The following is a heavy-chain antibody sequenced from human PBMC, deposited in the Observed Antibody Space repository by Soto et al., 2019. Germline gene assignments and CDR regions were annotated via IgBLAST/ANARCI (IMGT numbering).Heavy chain of an antibody. CDR2: FDPEDGET. D-gene: IGHD3-22*01. CDR3: ATPKAPAAYYYDSSGANSTPLDY. V-gene: IGHV1-24*01. J-gene: IGHJ4*02. Sequence: ASVKVSCKVSGYTLTELSMHWVRQAPGKGLEWMGGFDPEDGETIYAQKFQGRVTMTADTSTDPAYMELSSLRSEDTAVYYCATPKAPAAYYYDSSGANSTPLDYWGQGTLVTVSS. CDR1: GYTLTELS.